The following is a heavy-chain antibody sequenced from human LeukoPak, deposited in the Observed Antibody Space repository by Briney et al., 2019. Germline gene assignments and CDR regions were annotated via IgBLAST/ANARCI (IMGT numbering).Heavy chain of an antibody. V-gene: IGHV3-74*01. Sequence: GESLRLSCAVSEFTFSKYYMHWVRQAPGKGLVWVSRISSDGSNTNYADSVKGRFTISRDNAKNTLYLQMNSLRGEDTAVYYCLRVPYWGQGALVTVSS. J-gene: IGHJ4*02. CDR3: LRVPY. CDR2: ISSDGSNT. CDR1: EFTFSKYY.